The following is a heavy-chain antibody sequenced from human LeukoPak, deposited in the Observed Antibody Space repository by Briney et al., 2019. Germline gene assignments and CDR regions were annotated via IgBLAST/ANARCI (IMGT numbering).Heavy chain of an antibody. J-gene: IGHJ4*02. CDR2: ISPDSGYI. Sequence: KSGGSLRLSCAASGFTFSIHSLMWVRQAPGKGLEWVSSISPDSGYIYYADSVKGRFTISRDNAENSLFLQMNSLGAEDTAVYYCAPFSAVTHYYFDYWGQGTLVTVSS. CDR1: GFTFSIHS. CDR3: APFSAVTHYYFDY. V-gene: IGHV3-21*01. D-gene: IGHD6-13*01.